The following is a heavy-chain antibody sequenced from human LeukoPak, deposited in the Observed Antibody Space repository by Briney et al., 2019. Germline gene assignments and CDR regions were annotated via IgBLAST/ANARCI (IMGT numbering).Heavy chain of an antibody. CDR2: ISSSSSYI. Sequence: GGSLRLSCAASGFTFSSYSMNWVRQAPGKGLEWVSSISSSSSYIYYADSVKGRFTISRDNAKYSLYLQMNSLRAEDTAVYYCARGHEQQLVRRLDYWGQGTLVTVSS. V-gene: IGHV3-21*01. D-gene: IGHD6-13*01. CDR3: ARGHEQQLVRRLDY. J-gene: IGHJ4*02. CDR1: GFTFSSYS.